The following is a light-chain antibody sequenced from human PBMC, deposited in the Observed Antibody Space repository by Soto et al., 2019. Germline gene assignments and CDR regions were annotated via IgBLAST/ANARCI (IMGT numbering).Light chain of an antibody. CDR1: QSVSSW. J-gene: IGKJ2*01. CDR2: EAS. V-gene: IGKV1-5*01. Sequence: DIQMTQSPSVLSASVGDRVTITCRASQSVSSWLAWYQQKPGKAPKLLIFEASTLQRGVPSRFSGSGSGTEFTLTINNLEPDDFATYYSQHYDSHRGSFGQGSKLEIK. CDR3: QHYDSHRGS.